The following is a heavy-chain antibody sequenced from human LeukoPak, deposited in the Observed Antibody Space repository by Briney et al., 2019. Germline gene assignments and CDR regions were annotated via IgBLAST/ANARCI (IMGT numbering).Heavy chain of an antibody. Sequence: NPGGSLRLSCAASGFTFSSYNMNWVRQAPGKGLEWVSSITSGSSYIYYADSVKGRFTISRDNAKNSLYLQMNSLRAEDTAVYYCARDPYSGSYGNCYYYFMDVWGKGTTVTISS. V-gene: IGHV3-21*01. CDR3: ARDPYSGSYGNCYYYFMDV. CDR2: ITSGSSYI. D-gene: IGHD1-26*01. J-gene: IGHJ6*03. CDR1: GFTFSSYN.